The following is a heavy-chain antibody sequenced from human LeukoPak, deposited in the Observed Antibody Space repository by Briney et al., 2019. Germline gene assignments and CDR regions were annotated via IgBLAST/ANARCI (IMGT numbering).Heavy chain of an antibody. D-gene: IGHD6-13*01. J-gene: IGHJ6*03. CDR2: INHSGST. CDR1: GGSFSGYY. CDR3: AGYSSSWYYYMDV. V-gene: IGHV4-34*01. Sequence: SETLSLTCAVYGGSFSGYYWSWIRQPPGKGLEWIGEINHSGSTNYNPSLKSRVTISVDTSKNQFSLKLSSVTAADTAVYYCAGYSSSWYYYMDVWGKGTTVTVFS.